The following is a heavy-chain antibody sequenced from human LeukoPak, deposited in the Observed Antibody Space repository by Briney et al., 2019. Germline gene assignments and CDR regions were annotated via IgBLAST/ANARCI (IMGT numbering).Heavy chain of an antibody. J-gene: IGHJ5*02. CDR2: IWYDGSIK. V-gene: IGHV3-33*01. Sequence: GGSLRLSCAASGFTFSSYGMHWVRQAPGKGLEWVAVIWYDGSIKFYVDSVKGRFTISRDNSKNTLYLQMNSLRAEDTAVYYCASPLLRTWGQGTLVTVSS. CDR3: ASPLLRT. CDR1: GFTFSSYG.